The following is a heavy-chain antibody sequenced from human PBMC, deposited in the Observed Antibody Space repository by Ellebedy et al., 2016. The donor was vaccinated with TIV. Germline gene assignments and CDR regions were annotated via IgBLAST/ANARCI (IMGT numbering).Heavy chain of an antibody. D-gene: IGHD4-23*01. CDR3: ARDPVGVGPAFDV. CDR1: GFTFSTYA. V-gene: IGHV3-23*01. J-gene: IGHJ3*01. CDR2: LTTGGVT. Sequence: GESLKISCVVSGFTFSTYAMRWFRQAPGKGLEWVSSLTTGGVTFYAESVKDRFTISRDNSKDTLFLQMNSLRAEDTAIYFCARDPVGVGPAFDVWGQGTMVTVSS.